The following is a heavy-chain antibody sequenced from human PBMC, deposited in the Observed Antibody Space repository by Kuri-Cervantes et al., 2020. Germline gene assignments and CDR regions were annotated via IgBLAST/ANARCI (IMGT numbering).Heavy chain of an antibody. V-gene: IGHV3-66*02. D-gene: IGHD3-3*01. CDR1: GFTFSNYA. CDR2: IYGGDNT. Sequence: ETLSLTCAASGFTFSNYAMSWFRRAPGKGLEWVSVIYGGDNTYYADSVKGRFTISRDNSKDTLYLQMNSLRAEDTAVYYCARDRFLEWGNWLDPWGQGTLVTVSS. CDR3: ARDRFLEWGNWLDP. J-gene: IGHJ5*02.